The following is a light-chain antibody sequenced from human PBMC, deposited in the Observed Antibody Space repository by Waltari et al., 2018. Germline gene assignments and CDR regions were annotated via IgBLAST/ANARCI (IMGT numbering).Light chain of an antibody. CDR1: QGIRTE. CDR3: LQDYNYPLT. J-gene: IGKJ4*01. CDR2: AS. V-gene: IGKV1-6*01. Sequence: AIQMTPSPSSLSAYVGDRVTITCRASQGIRTELGWYQQIPGTAPKLLIYASTLEFGVPSRFSGSGSGTDFSLTIDGLQPEDFATYYCLQDYNYPLTFGGGTKVEIK.